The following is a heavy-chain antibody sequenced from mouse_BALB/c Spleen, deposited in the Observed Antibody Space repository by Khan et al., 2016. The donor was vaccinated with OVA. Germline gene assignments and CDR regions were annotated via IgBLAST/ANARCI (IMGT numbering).Heavy chain of an antibody. J-gene: IGHJ4*01. CDR2: ISSGGGYT. Sequence: EVKLEESGGDLVKPGGSLKLSCAASGFTFSSYGMSWVRQTPDQRLEWVATISSGGGYTYYPDSVKGRFTISRDNAKNTLYLQMSSLKSEDTAMYYCARAYYGNDYYAMDYWGQGTSVTVSS. CDR3: ARAYYGNDYYAMDY. CDR1: GFTFSSYG. D-gene: IGHD2-9*01. V-gene: IGHV5-6*02.